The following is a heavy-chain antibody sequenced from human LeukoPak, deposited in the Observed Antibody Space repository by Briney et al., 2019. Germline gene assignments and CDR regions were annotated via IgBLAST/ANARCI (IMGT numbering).Heavy chain of an antibody. CDR3: ARFMVGATIGGDY. D-gene: IGHD1-26*01. CDR1: GFTFSSYS. Sequence: KPGGSLRLSCAASGFTFSSYSMNWVRQAPGKGLEWASSISSSSSYIYYADSVKGRFTISRDNAKNSLYLQMNSLRAEDTAVYYCARFMVGATIGGDYWGQGTLVTVSS. J-gene: IGHJ4*02. V-gene: IGHV3-21*01. CDR2: ISSSSSYI.